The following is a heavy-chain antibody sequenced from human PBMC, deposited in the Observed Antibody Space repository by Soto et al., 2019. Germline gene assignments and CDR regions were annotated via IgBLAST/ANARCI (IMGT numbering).Heavy chain of an antibody. CDR2: IWYDGSNK. J-gene: IGHJ4*02. D-gene: IGHD1-1*01. V-gene: IGHV3-33*01. CDR1: GFTFSSYG. CDR3: ARSTGTAHDY. Sequence: QVQLVESGGGVVQPGRSLRLSCAASGFTFSSYGMHWVRQAPGKGLEWVAVIWYDGSNKYYADSVKGRFTISRDNSKNTLYLQMNSLRAEDTAVYYCARSTGTAHDYWGRGTLVTVSS.